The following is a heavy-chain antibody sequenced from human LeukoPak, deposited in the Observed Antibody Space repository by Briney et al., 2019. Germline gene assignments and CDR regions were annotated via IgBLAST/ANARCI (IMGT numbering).Heavy chain of an antibody. J-gene: IGHJ4*02. Sequence: GGSLRLSCAASGLTFSTYAMSWVRQAPGKGLEWVSAISGSGGSTYYADSVKGRFTISRDNSKKTLYLQMNSLRAEDTSIYFCAKALEQETVIALDSWGQGTLVTVSS. CDR2: ISGSGGST. CDR3: AKALEQETVIALDS. V-gene: IGHV3-23*01. D-gene: IGHD6-13*01. CDR1: GLTFSTYA.